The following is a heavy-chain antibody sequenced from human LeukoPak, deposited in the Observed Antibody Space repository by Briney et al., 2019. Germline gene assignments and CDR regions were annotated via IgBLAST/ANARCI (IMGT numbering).Heavy chain of an antibody. Sequence: GGSLRLSCAASGFTFSSYAMHWVRQAPGKGLEWVAVISYDGSNKYYADSVKGRFTISRDNSKNTLYLQMNSLRAEDTAVYYCARDRGYSYGYWSRLDYWGQGTLVTVSS. V-gene: IGHV3-30-3*01. D-gene: IGHD5-18*01. CDR2: ISYDGSNK. CDR1: GFTFSSYA. J-gene: IGHJ4*02. CDR3: ARDRGYSYGYWSRLDY.